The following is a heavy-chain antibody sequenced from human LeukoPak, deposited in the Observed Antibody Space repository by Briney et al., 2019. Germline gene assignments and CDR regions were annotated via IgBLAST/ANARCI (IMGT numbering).Heavy chain of an antibody. V-gene: IGHV3-30-3*01. Sequence: GGSLRLSCAASGFTFSSYAIHWVRQAPGKGLEWVAVIPSDGSNKYYADSVKGRFTVSRDNSKNTLYLQMNSLRAEDTAVYYCARDASRYSYGLQFDYWGQGTLVTVSS. D-gene: IGHD5-18*01. J-gene: IGHJ4*02. CDR3: ARDASRYSYGLQFDY. CDR1: GFTFSSYA. CDR2: IPSDGSNK.